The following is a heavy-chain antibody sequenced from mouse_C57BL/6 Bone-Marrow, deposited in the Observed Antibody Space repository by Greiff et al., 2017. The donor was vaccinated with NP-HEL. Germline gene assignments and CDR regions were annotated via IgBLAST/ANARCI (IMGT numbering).Heavy chain of an antibody. Sequence: EVKLMESGGGLVQPGGSLSLSCAASGFTFTDYYMSWVRQPPGKALEWLGFISNKANGYTTEYSASVKGRFTITRDKSQSILYLQMKARRADDSATYYCARLGLGGYWGQGTTLTVSS. V-gene: IGHV7-3*01. J-gene: IGHJ2*01. D-gene: IGHD3-3*01. CDR1: GFTFTDYY. CDR2: ISNKANGYTT. CDR3: ARLGLGGY.